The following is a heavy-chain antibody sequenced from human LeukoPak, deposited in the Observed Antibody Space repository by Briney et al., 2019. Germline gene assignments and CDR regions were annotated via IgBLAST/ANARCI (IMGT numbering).Heavy chain of an antibody. J-gene: IGHJ4*02. V-gene: IGHV3-30*04. CDR2: ISYDGSNK. CDR3: AREGQQLALDY. D-gene: IGHD6-13*01. Sequence: GGSLGLSCAASGFTFSSYAMHWVRQAPGKGLEWVAVISYDGSNKYYADSVKGRFTISRDNSKNTLYLQMNSLRAEDTAVYYCAREGQQLALDYWGQGTLVTVSS. CDR1: GFTFSSYA.